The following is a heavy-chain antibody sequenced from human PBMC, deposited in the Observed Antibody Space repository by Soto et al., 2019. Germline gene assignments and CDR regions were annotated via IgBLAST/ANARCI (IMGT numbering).Heavy chain of an antibody. CDR3: ARYRVAARPGGWFDP. Sequence: SETLSLTCAVSGYSISSGYYWGWIRQPPGKGLEWIGSIYHSGSTYYNPSLKSRVTISVDTSKNQFSLKLSSVTAADTAVYYCARYRVAARPGGWFDPWGQGTLVTVSS. CDR2: IYHSGST. D-gene: IGHD6-6*01. CDR1: GYSISSGYY. V-gene: IGHV4-38-2*01. J-gene: IGHJ5*02.